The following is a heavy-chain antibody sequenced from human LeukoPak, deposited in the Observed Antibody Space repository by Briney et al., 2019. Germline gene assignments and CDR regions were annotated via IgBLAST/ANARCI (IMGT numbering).Heavy chain of an antibody. CDR1: GGSISSYY. V-gene: IGHV4-59*01. Sequence: SETLSLTCTVSGGSISSYYWSWIRQPPKKGLEWIGHIYYSGNTNYNPSLKSRVTISVDTSKNQFSLKLSSVTAADTAVYYCARDRGLRYFDWLLTDAFDIWGQGTMVTVSS. D-gene: IGHD3-9*01. J-gene: IGHJ3*02. CDR3: ARDRGLRYFDWLLTDAFDI. CDR2: IYYSGNT.